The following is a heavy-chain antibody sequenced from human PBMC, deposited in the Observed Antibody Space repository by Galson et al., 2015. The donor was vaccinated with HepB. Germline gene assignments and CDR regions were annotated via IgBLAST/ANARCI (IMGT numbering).Heavy chain of an antibody. Sequence: SLRLSCAXSGFTFTTSNMHWVRQTPVKGLEWLAIISDDGITAFYADSVKGRFTISRDNSKNTLFLQMNSLRPDDTAVYYCARDFGWNFDNWGQGTLVTVSS. CDR2: ISDDGITA. CDR3: ARDFGWNFDN. V-gene: IGHV3-30-3*01. J-gene: IGHJ4*02. CDR1: GFTFTTSN. D-gene: IGHD6-19*01.